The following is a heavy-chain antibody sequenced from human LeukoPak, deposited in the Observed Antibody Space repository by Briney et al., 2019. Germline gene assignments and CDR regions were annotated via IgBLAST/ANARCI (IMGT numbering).Heavy chain of an antibody. J-gene: IGHJ4*02. CDR1: GGSISSGSYY. V-gene: IGHV4-39*07. Sequence: SETLSLTCTVSGGSISSGSYYWGWIRQPPGKGLEWIGSIYYSGSTYYNPSLKSRVTISVDTSKNQFSLKLSSVTAADTAVYYCSSLAAAGLIPDYWGQGTLVTVSS. CDR2: IYYSGST. CDR3: SSLAAAGLIPDY. D-gene: IGHD6-13*01.